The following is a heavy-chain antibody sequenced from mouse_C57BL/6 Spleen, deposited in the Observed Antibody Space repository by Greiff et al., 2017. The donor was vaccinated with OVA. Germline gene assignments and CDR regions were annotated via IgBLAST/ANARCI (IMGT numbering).Heavy chain of an antibody. CDR3: AREGEDYFDY. CDR1: GFTFSSYA. J-gene: IGHJ2*01. CDR2: ISDGGSYT. V-gene: IGHV5-4*01. Sequence: EVNVVESGGGLVKPGGSLKLSCAASGFTFSSYAMSWVRQTPEKRLEWVATISDGGSYTYYPDNVKGRFTISRDNAKNYLYLQMSHLKSEDTAMYYCAREGEDYFDYWGQGTTLTVSS.